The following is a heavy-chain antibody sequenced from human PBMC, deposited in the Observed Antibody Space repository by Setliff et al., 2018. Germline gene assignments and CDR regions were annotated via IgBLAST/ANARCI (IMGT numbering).Heavy chain of an antibody. Sequence: ASVKVSCKASGYIFSSYGISWVRQAPGQGLQWMGWISSYNTDITNYAERFQGRITMTTDTSTSAAYMELRGLRSDDTAIYYCATSTLSICSGGSCPNVFDVWGPGTLVTVSS. J-gene: IGHJ3*01. CDR1: GYIFSSYG. CDR3: ATSTLSICSGGSCPNVFDV. V-gene: IGHV1-18*01. CDR2: ISSYNTDIT. D-gene: IGHD2-15*01.